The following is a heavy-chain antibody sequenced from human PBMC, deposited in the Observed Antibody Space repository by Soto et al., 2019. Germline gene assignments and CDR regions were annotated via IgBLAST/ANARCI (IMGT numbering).Heavy chain of an antibody. D-gene: IGHD2-21*02. CDR3: ARDYCGGHCYPYNWFDP. J-gene: IGHJ5*02. CDR2: IIPIFGTA. CDR1: GGTFSSYA. V-gene: IGHV1-69*13. Sequence: GASVKVSCKASGGTFSSYAISWVRQATGQGLEWMGGIIPIFGTANYAQKFQGSVTITADESTSTAYMELSSLRSEDTAVYYCARDYCGGHCYPYNWFDPWGHGTLVTVSS.